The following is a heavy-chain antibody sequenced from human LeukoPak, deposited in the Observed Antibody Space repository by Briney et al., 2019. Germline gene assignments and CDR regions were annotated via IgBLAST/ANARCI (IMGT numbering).Heavy chain of an antibody. J-gene: IGHJ4*02. D-gene: IGHD6-13*01. CDR2: IYWDDDK. CDR3: AHRWVGSSWYWVYFDY. V-gene: IGHV2-5*02. Sequence: SGPTLVKPTQTLTLTCTFSGFSLRTSGVGVGWIRQPPGKALEWLALIYWDDDKRYSPSLKSWLTITKDTSKNQVVLSMTDMDPVGTATYYCAHRWVGSSWYWVYFDYWGPGTLVTVSS. CDR1: GFSLRTSGVG.